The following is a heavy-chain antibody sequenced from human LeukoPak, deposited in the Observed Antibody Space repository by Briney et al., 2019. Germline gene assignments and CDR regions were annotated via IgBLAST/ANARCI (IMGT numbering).Heavy chain of an antibody. CDR2: ISRSGSII. Sequence: GGSLRLSGAASGFTFSNYEMNWVRQAPGKGLEWVSYISRSGSIIYYADSVKGRFTISRDNVKNSLYLQMNSLRAEDTAVYYCAREAAYYFDYWGQGTLVTVSS. V-gene: IGHV3-48*03. CDR3: AREAAYYFDY. J-gene: IGHJ4*02. CDR1: GFTFSNYE.